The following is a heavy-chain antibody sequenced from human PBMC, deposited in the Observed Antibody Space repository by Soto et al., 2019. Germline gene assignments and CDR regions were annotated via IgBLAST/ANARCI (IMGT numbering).Heavy chain of an antibody. J-gene: IGHJ3*01. CDR3: ESWHLLEHSYDV. CDR2: LYDLDGT. V-gene: IGHV3-53*01. CDR1: GLTVSGKYY. Sequence: GGSLRLSCAAFGLTVSGKYYMAWVRQAPGKGLEWLSGLYDLDGTYYADSVKGRFITSGDSSKNIVDLQINDLRPDDTAVYYCESWHLLEHSYDVWGQGTTVNVSS. D-gene: IGHD1-26*01.